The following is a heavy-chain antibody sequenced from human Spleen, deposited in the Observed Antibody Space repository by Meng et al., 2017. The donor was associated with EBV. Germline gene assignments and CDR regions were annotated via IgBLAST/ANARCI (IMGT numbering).Heavy chain of an antibody. J-gene: IGHJ4*02. D-gene: IGHD6-6*01. V-gene: IGHV2-5*02. Sequence: QIPLKESGPPLVKPTPTLPLTCTFSGFSLSTRGVGVGWIRQPPGKALEWLAVIYWDDDKRYSPSLKSRLAITKDTSKNQVVLTMANMDPVDAATYYCAHMIAARPFDSWGQGTLVTVSS. CDR1: GFSLSTRGVG. CDR2: IYWDDDK. CDR3: AHMIAARPFDS.